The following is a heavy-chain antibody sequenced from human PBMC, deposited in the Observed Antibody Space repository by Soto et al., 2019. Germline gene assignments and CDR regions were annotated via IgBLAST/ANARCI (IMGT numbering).Heavy chain of an antibody. D-gene: IGHD1-26*01. CDR1: GFTFSSYW. CDR2: IKQDGSEK. CDR3: AREAKWELLTLDY. J-gene: IGHJ4*02. V-gene: IGHV3-7*01. Sequence: LRLSCAASGFTFSSYWMSWVRQAPGKGLEWVANIKQDGSEKYYVDSVKGRFTISRDNAKNSLYLQMNSLRAEDTAVYYCAREAKWELLTLDYWGQGTLVTVSS.